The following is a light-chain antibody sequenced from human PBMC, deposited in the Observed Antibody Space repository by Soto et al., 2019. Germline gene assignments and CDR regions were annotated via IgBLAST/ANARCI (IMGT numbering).Light chain of an antibody. CDR3: QQYNSYWT. CDR2: DAS. Sequence: DIQMTKYPSTLSASVGERVTISCRASQSVNNWLAWYQRKPGKAPKLLIHDASTLESGIPSRFSGSGSGTEFTLTISSLQPDDFATYYCQQYNSYWTFGQGTKVEIK. CDR1: QSVNNW. J-gene: IGKJ1*01. V-gene: IGKV1-5*01.